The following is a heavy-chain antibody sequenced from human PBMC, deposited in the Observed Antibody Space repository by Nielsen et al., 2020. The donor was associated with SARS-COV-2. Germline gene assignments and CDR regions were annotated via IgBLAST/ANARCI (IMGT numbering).Heavy chain of an antibody. CDR2: IYYSGTT. J-gene: IGHJ4*02. V-gene: IGHV4-59*01. D-gene: IGHD7-27*01. Sequence: SETLSLTCTVSGGSISTYYWSWIRQPPGKGLEWIGYIYYSGTTKYNPSLKSRVTISLDTSKNQFSLRLNSVTAADTAVYYCARDTGVDIDYWGQGIQVTVSS. CDR3: ARDTGVDIDY. CDR1: GGSISTYY.